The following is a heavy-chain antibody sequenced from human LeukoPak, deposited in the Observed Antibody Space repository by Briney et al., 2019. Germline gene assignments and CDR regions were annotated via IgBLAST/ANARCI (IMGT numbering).Heavy chain of an antibody. Sequence: PGGSLRLSCAGAGFTFSTFWMSWVRQAPGKGLEWVSYISSSSSTIYYADSVKGRFTISRDNAKNSLYLQMNSLRAEDTAVYYCARGLYYYDSSGRYWGQGTLVTVSS. V-gene: IGHV3-48*04. CDR3: ARGLYYYDSSGRY. J-gene: IGHJ4*02. D-gene: IGHD3-22*01. CDR1: GFTFSTFW. CDR2: ISSSSSTI.